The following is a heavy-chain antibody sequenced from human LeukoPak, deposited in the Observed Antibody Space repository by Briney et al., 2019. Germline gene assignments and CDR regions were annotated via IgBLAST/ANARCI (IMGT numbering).Heavy chain of an antibody. CDR2: ISGSGGST. Sequence: PGGSLRLSCAASGFTFSSYAMSWVRQAPGKGLEWVSAISGSGGSTYYADSVKGRFTISRDNSKNTLYLQMNSLRAEDTAVYYCAKEKSPRNRGAYYFDYWGQGTLVTVSS. CDR1: GFTFSSYA. CDR3: AKEKSPRNRGAYYFDY. V-gene: IGHV3-23*01. J-gene: IGHJ4*02. D-gene: IGHD2/OR15-2a*01.